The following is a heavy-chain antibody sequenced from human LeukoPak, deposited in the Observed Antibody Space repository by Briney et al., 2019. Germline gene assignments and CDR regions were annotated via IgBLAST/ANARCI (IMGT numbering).Heavy chain of an antibody. D-gene: IGHD6-13*01. Sequence: PGGSLRLSCAASGFTFSSYGMHWVRQAPGKGLEWVAFIRYDGSNKYYADSVKGRFTISRDNSKNTPYLQMNSLRAEDTAVYYCAKQYSSSWYGYFDYWGQGTLVTVSS. CDR3: AKQYSSSWYGYFDY. CDR2: IRYDGSNK. J-gene: IGHJ4*02. CDR1: GFTFSSYG. V-gene: IGHV3-30*02.